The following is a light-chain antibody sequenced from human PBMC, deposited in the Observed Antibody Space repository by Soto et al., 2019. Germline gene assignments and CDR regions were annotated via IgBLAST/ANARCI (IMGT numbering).Light chain of an antibody. CDR3: LLHSGSLWV. J-gene: IGLJ3*02. Sequence: QAVVTQEPSLTVSPGGAVTLTCASSTGPVTSGYFPNWFQQKPGQAPRSLLYSTNNKHSWTPARFSGSLLGGKAALTLSDVRPEDEADKYCLLHSGSLWVFGGGTKVTVL. V-gene: IGLV7-43*01. CDR2: STN. CDR1: TGPVTSGYF.